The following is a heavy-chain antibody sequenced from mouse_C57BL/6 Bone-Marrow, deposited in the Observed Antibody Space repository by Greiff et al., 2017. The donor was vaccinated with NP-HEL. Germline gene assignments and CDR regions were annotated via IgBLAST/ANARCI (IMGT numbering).Heavy chain of an antibody. CDR1: GYTFTSYD. CDR2: IYPRDGST. V-gene: IGHV1-85*01. D-gene: IGHD1-1*01. J-gene: IGHJ1*03. CDR3: ARSDTTVKAPRYWYFDV. Sequence: QVQLQQSGPELVKPGASVKLSCKASGYTFTSYDINWVKQRPGQGLEWIGWIYPRDGSTKYNEKFKGKATLTVDTSSSTAYMELHSLTSEDSAVYFCARSDTTVKAPRYWYFDVWGTGTTVTVSS.